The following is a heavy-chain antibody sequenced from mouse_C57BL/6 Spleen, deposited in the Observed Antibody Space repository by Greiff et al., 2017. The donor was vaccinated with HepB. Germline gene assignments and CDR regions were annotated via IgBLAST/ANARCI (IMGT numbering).Heavy chain of an antibody. CDR3: ARSDYYGSSPYYFDY. V-gene: IGHV1-42*01. D-gene: IGHD1-1*01. CDR1: GYSFTGYY. J-gene: IGHJ2*01. CDR2: INPSTGGT. Sequence: EVQLQQSGPELVKPGASVKISCKASGYSFTGYYMNWVKQSPEKSLEWIGEINPSTGGTTYNQKFKAKATLTVDKSSSTAYMQLKSLTSEDSAVYYCARSDYYGSSPYYFDYWGQGTTLTVSS.